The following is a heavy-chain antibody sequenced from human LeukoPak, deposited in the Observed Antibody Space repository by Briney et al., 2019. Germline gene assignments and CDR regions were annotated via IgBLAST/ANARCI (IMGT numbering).Heavy chain of an antibody. CDR1: GYIFTSYG. D-gene: IGHD3-3*01. J-gene: IGHJ4*02. CDR2: IGTYNGNT. V-gene: IGHV1-18*01. CDR3: ARVGYTSGCDH. Sequence: ASVKVSCKASGYIFTSYGIGWVRQAPGQGLEWMGWIGTYNGNTNYVQRLQGRVTMTTDTPTNTVHMELRSLRSDDAAVYYCARVGYTSGCDHWGQGTLVTVSS.